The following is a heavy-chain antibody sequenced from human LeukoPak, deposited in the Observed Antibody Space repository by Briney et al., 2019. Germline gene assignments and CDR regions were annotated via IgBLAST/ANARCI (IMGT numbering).Heavy chain of an antibody. Sequence: GASVKVSCKASGYTFTSYGISWVRQAPGHGLEWMGWISAYNGNTDYAQNLQGRVTMTTDTSTSTAYMELRSLRSDDTALYYCAKGGGRRPGTLYYFDYWGQGTLVTVSS. CDR3: AKGGGRRPGTLYYFDY. CDR2: ISAYNGNT. D-gene: IGHD1-26*01. V-gene: IGHV1-18*01. CDR1: GYTFTSYG. J-gene: IGHJ4*02.